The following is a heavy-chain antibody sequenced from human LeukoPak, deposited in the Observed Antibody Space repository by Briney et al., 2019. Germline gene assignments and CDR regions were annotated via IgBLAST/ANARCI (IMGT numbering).Heavy chain of an antibody. CDR1: GFTFSSYA. D-gene: IGHD3-22*01. J-gene: IGHJ4*02. CDR2: ISGSGGST. V-gene: IGHV3-23*01. Sequence: GGSLRLSCAASGFTFSSYAMSWVRQAPGRGLEWVSAISGSGGSTCYADSVKGRFTISRDNSKNTLYLQMNSLRAEDTAVYYCAKVGRLLLRQQEGYWGQGTLVTVSS. CDR3: AKVGRLLLRQQEGY.